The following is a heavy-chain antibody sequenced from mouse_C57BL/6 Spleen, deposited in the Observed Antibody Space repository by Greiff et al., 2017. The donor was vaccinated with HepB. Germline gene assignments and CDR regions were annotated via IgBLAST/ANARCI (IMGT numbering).Heavy chain of an antibody. CDR1: GYTFTNYW. D-gene: IGHD3-3*01. CDR2: IYPGGGYT. V-gene: IGHV1-63*01. J-gene: IGHJ4*01. CDR3: ARRAGTYAMDY. Sequence: QVQLQQSGAELVRPGPSVKMSCKASGYTFTNYWIGWAKQRPGHGLEWIGDIYPGGGYTNYNEKFKGKATLTADKSSSTAYMQFSSLTSEDSAIYYCARRAGTYAMDYWGQGTSVTVSS.